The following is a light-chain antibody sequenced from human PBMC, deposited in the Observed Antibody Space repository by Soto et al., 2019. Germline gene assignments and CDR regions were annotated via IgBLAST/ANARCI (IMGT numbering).Light chain of an antibody. J-gene: IGKJ1*01. CDR1: QGISSY. CDR3: QQYYVYPRT. V-gene: IGKV1-8*01. CDR2: AAS. Sequence: AIRMTQSPSSFSASTGDRVTITCRASQGISSYLAWYQQRPGRAPKLLTYAASTLQSGVPSRFSGSGSGTDFTLTISSLQSEDFATYYCQQYYVYPRTFGQGTKVEIK.